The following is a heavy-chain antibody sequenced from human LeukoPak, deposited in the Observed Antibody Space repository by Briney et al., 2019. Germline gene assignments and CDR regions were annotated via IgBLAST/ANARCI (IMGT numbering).Heavy chain of an antibody. CDR3: ARGLGSIAAAVYFDY. CDR2: INHSGST. Sequence: SETLSLTRAVHGGSLSAYYWSWIRQPPGKGLEWIGEINHSGSTNYNPSLKSRVTISVDTSKNQFSLKLSSLTAADTAVYYCARGLGSIAAAVYFDYWGPGTLVTVSS. CDR1: GGSLSAYY. J-gene: IGHJ4*02. D-gene: IGHD6-13*01. V-gene: IGHV4-34*01.